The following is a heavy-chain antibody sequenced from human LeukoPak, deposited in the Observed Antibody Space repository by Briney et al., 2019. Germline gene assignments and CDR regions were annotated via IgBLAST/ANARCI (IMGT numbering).Heavy chain of an antibody. Sequence: PGRSLRLSCAASGFTFSSYAMSWVRQAPGKGLEWVSAISGSGGSTYYADSVKGRFTISRDNSKNTLYLQMNSLRAEDTAVYYCAKEGKSWIQLWSLFDYWGQGTLVTVSS. D-gene: IGHD5-18*01. CDR3: AKEGKSWIQLWSLFDY. V-gene: IGHV3-23*01. CDR1: GFTFSSYA. J-gene: IGHJ4*02. CDR2: ISGSGGST.